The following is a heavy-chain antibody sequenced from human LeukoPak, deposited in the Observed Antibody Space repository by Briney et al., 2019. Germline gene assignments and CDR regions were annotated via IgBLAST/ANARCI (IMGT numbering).Heavy chain of an antibody. CDR3: ARDRATYGDNAFDI. CDR2: IFYSGST. D-gene: IGHD4-17*01. Sequence: PSETLSLTCTVSGGSISYYYWSWIRQSPGKGLEWMGYIFYSGSTNYNPSLKSRVTISVDTSRNHFSLKLSSVTAADTATYYCARDRATYGDNAFDIWGQGTMVTVSS. V-gene: IGHV4-59*01. J-gene: IGHJ3*02. CDR1: GGSISYYY.